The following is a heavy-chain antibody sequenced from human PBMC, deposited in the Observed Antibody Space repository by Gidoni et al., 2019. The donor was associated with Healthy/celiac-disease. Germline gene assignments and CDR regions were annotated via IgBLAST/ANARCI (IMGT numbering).Heavy chain of an antibody. CDR1: GGSISSSSYY. V-gene: IGHV4-39*01. J-gene: IGHJ5*02. Sequence: QLQLQESGPGLVKHSETLSLTCTVSGGSISSSSYYWGWIRQPPGKGLEWIGSIYYSASTYYNPSLKSRVTISVDTSKNQFSLKLSSVTAADTAVYYCARHRGGYDYLGWFDPWGQGTLVTVSS. D-gene: IGHD3-10*01. CDR3: ARHRGGYDYLGWFDP. CDR2: IYYSAST.